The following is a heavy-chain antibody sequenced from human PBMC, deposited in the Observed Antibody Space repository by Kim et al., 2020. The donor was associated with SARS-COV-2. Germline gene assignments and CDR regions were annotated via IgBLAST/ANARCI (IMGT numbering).Heavy chain of an antibody. CDR2: INGEAFIT. Sequence: GGSLRLSCAASGFTFSGFAMNWVRQAPGKGLEWISHINGEAFITYYADSVRGRFTISRDNSKNTLSLQLDSLRAEDTAMYFCARDRDTSPTVTTFVLWG. D-gene: IGHD4-17*01. J-gene: IGHJ3*01. CDR1: GFTFSGFA. V-gene: IGHV3-23*01. CDR3: ARDRDTSPTVTTFVL.